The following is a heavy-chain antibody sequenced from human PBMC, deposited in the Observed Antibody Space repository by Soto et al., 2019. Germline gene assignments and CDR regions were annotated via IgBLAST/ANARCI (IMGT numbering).Heavy chain of an antibody. V-gene: IGHV3-30-3*01. CDR2: ISYDGSNK. CDR3: ARDPGVAAALYYYYYGMDV. D-gene: IGHD6-13*01. Sequence: QVQLVESGGGVVQPGRSLRLSCAASGFTFSSYAMHWVRQAPGKGLEWVAVISYDGSNKYYADSVKGRFTISRDNSKNTLYLQMNSLRAEDTAVYYCARDPGVAAALYYYYYGMDVWGQGTTVTVSS. J-gene: IGHJ6*02. CDR1: GFTFSSYA.